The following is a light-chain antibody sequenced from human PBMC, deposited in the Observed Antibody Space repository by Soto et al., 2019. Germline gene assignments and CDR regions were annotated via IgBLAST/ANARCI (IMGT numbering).Light chain of an antibody. Sequence: QSVLTQPASVSGSPGQSITISCTGSSTDVGGLNYVSWYQQHPGKAPKLVIFEVTDRPSGISDRFSGSKSGNTASLTISGLQAEDEADYYCCSYAGGGTSRVFXTGTNVTVL. J-gene: IGLJ1*01. CDR1: STDVGGLNY. CDR3: CSYAGGGTSRV. V-gene: IGLV2-14*01. CDR2: EVT.